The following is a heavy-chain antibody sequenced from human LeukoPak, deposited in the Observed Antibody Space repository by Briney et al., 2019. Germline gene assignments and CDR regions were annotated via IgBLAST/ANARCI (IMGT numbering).Heavy chain of an antibody. J-gene: IGHJ4*02. Sequence: RASETLSLTCAVSGYSISSGYYWGWIRQPPGKGLGWIGSIYHSGRTYYNPSLKSRVTISVDTSKNQFSLKLSSVTAADTAMFYCARAGGLPYHFDYWGQGTLVTVSS. CDR2: IYHSGRT. CDR1: GYSISSGYY. V-gene: IGHV4-38-2*01. CDR3: ARAGGLPYHFDY. D-gene: IGHD3-16*01.